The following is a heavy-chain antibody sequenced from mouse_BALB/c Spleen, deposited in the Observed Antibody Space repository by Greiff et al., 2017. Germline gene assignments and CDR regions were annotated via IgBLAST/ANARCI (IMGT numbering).Heavy chain of an antibody. D-gene: IGHD2-1*01. CDR3: ASPIYYGNYRSLAY. CDR2: ISSGGGST. V-gene: IGHV5-12-1*01. Sequence: EVMLVESGGGLVKPGGSLKLSCAASGFAFSSYDMSWVRQTPEKRLEWVAYISSGGGSTYYPDTVKGRFTISRDNAKNTLYLQMSSLKSEDTAMYYCASPIYYGNYRSLAYWGQGTLVTVSA. CDR1: GFAFSSYD. J-gene: IGHJ3*01.